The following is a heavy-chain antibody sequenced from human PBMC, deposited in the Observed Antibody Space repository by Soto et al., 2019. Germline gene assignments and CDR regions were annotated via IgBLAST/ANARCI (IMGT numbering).Heavy chain of an antibody. CDR1: GYTFTSYG. Sequence: ASVKVSCKASGYTFTSYGISWVRQAPGQGLEWMGWINAGNGNTKYSQKFQGRVTITRDTSASTAYMELSSLSSEDKAVYYCARGDYYDIHDYWGQGTLVTVSS. CDR2: INAGNGNT. D-gene: IGHD3-22*01. V-gene: IGHV1-18*01. CDR3: ARGDYYDIHDY. J-gene: IGHJ4*02.